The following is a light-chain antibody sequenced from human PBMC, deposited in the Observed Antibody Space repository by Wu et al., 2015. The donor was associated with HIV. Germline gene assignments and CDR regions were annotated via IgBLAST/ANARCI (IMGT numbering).Light chain of an antibody. CDR3: LQCNHWPPWT. CDR2: GAS. CDR1: QSVDSN. Sequence: VVMTQSPATLSVSPGERVTLSCRASQSVDSNLAWYQQKPGQAPRLLIYGASTRATDIPARFSGSGSGTEFTHTISSVQPEDFAIYYCLQCNHWPPWTFGQGTQVEI. J-gene: IGKJ1*01. V-gene: IGKV3-15*01.